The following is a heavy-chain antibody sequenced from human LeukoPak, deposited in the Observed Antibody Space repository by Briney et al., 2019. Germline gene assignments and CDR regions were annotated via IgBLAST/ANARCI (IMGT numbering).Heavy chain of an antibody. D-gene: IGHD6-13*01. CDR1: GFTFSTYA. Sequence: GGSLRLSCAASGFTFSTYAMNWVRQAPGKGLEWVSGIRGSGDSTYYADSVKGRFTISRDNSKNTLYLQMNSLRAEDTALYFCAKYDSSWYERGYFDYWGQGTLVTVSS. J-gene: IGHJ4*02. V-gene: IGHV3-23*01. CDR2: IRGSGDST. CDR3: AKYDSSWYERGYFDY.